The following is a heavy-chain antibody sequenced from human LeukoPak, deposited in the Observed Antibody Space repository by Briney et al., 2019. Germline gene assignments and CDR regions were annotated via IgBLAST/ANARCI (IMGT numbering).Heavy chain of an antibody. D-gene: IGHD5-18*01. Sequence: GGSLRLSCAASGFTFSSYSMNWVRQAPGKGLEWISSISSSSYIYYADSVKGRFTISRDNSKNTLYLQMNSLRAGDTAVYYCAKDLGWIHFAYWGQGTLVTVSS. CDR2: ISSSSYI. CDR3: AKDLGWIHFAY. J-gene: IGHJ4*02. CDR1: GFTFSSYS. V-gene: IGHV3-21*04.